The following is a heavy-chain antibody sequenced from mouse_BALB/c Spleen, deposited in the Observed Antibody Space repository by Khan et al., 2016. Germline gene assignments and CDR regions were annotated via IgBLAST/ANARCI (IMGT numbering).Heavy chain of an antibody. CDR1: GYAFSSSW. D-gene: IGHD1-1*01. V-gene: IGHV1-82*01. J-gene: IGHJ2*01. Sequence: QVQLQQSGPELVKPGASVKISCKASGYAFSSSWMNWVKQRPGQGLEWIGRIYPGDGDTNYNGKFKGKATLTADKSSSTAYMQLSSLPSVDSAVYFCARDYYGSSYDYWGQGTTLTVSS. CDR2: IYPGDGDT. CDR3: ARDYYGSSYDY.